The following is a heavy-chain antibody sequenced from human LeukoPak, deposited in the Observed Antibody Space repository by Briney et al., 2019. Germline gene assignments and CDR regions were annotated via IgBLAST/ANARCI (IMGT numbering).Heavy chain of an antibody. CDR1: GFTFSTYS. J-gene: IGHJ4*02. CDR3: ARDGTTNFLTH. Sequence: PGGSLRLSCAASGFTFSTYSMNWVRQAPGKGLDWVSYISSSSPTIYYADSVKGRFTISRDNAKDSLYLQLSSLRAEDTAVYYCARDGTTNFLTHWGQGTLVTVSS. CDR2: ISSSSPTI. V-gene: IGHV3-48*04. D-gene: IGHD2/OR15-2a*01.